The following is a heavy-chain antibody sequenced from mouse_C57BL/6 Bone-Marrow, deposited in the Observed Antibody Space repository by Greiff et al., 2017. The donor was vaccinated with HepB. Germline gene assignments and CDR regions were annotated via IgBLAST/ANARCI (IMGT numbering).Heavy chain of an antibody. CDR1: GFTFSSYG. V-gene: IGHV5-6*01. D-gene: IGHD3-2*02. J-gene: IGHJ3*01. CDR3: ARRAAQAWFAY. Sequence: EVQVVESGGDLVKPGGSLKLSCAASGFTFSSYGMSWVRQTPDKRLEWVATISSGGSYTYYPDSVKGRFTISRDNAKNTLYLQMSSLKSEDTAMYYCARRAAQAWFAYWGQGTLVTVSA. CDR2: ISSGGSYT.